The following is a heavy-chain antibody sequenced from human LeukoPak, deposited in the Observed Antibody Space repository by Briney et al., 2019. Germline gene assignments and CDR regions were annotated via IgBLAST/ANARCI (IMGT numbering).Heavy chain of an antibody. Sequence: ETLSLTCAVYGGSLSGYYWSWIRQPPGKGLEWIGEINHSGSTNYNPSLKSRVTISVDTSKNQFSLKLSSVTAADTAVYYCARGKGPYYDFWSGYRHHWYFDPWGRGTLVTVSS. CDR1: GGSLSGYY. J-gene: IGHJ2*01. D-gene: IGHD3-3*01. CDR2: INHSGST. CDR3: ARGKGPYYDFWSGYRHHWYFDP. V-gene: IGHV4-34*01.